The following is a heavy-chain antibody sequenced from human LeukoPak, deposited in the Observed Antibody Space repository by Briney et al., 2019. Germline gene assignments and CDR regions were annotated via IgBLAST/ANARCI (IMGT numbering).Heavy chain of an antibody. CDR3: ARDYPQFDP. CDR2: IYHSGST. CDR1: GYSISSGYY. J-gene: IGHJ5*02. Sequence: PSETLSLTCAVSGYSISSGYYWGWIRQPPGKGLEWIGSIYHSGSTYYNPSLKSRVTISVDTSKNQFSLKLSSVTAADTAVYYCARDYPQFDPWGQGTLATVSS. V-gene: IGHV4-38-2*02.